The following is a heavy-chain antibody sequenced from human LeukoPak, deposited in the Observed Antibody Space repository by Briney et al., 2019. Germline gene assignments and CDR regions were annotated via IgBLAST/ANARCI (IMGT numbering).Heavy chain of an antibody. D-gene: IGHD1-26*01. CDR2: IYYSGST. CDR1: GGSISSYY. Sequence: SETLSLTCTVSGGSISSYYWSWIRQPPGKGLEWIGYIYYSGSTNYNPSLKSRVTISVDTSKNQFSLKLSPVTAADTAVYYCAREDSGSPPIYWGQGILVTVSS. CDR3: AREDSGSPPIY. J-gene: IGHJ4*02. V-gene: IGHV4-59*12.